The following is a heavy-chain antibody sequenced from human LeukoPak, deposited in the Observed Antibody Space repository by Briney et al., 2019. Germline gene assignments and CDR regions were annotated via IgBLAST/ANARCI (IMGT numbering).Heavy chain of an antibody. Sequence: GGSLRLSCAASGFTFSSYAMSWVRQAPGKGLEWVSAISGSGGSTYYADSVKGRLTISRDNSKNTLYLQMNSLRAEDTAVYYCAKCPSSGSYRRGDYWGQGTLVTVSS. CDR1: GFTFSSYA. D-gene: IGHD1-26*01. J-gene: IGHJ4*02. V-gene: IGHV3-23*01. CDR2: ISGSGGST. CDR3: AKCPSSGSYRRGDY.